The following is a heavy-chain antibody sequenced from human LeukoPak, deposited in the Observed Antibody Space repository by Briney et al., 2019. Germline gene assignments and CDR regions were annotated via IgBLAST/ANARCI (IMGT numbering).Heavy chain of an antibody. V-gene: IGHV4-59*12. CDR1: GGSISSYY. CDR2: IYYSGST. D-gene: IGHD6-19*01. J-gene: IGHJ3*02. Sequence: SETLSLTCTVSGGSISSYYWSWIRQPPGKGLEWIGYIYYSGSTNYNPSLKSRVTISVDKSKNQFSLKLSSVTAADTAVYYCARLSYSSGWLGNAFDIWGQGTMVTVSS. CDR3: ARLSYSSGWLGNAFDI.